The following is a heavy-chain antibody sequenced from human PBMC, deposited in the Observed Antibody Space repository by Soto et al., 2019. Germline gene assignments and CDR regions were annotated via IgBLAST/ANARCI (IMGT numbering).Heavy chain of an antibody. CDR1: GFSLSTSEEA. CDR3: AHRKGGTFDY. CDR2: IYWNDEI. V-gene: IGHV2-5*01. D-gene: IGHD1-26*01. Sequence: QITLKESGPTLVKPTQPLTLTCTFSGFSLSTSEEAVGWIRQPPGKALEWLALIYWNDEIHYSPSLKSRLTITKDTSKNQVVLTMTNMDPVDTATYYCAHRKGGTFDYWGQGTLVTVSS. J-gene: IGHJ4*02.